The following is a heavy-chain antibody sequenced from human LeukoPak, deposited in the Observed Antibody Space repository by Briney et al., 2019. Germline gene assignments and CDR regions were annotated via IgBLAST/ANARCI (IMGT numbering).Heavy chain of an antibody. D-gene: IGHD1-26*01. J-gene: IGHJ4*02. V-gene: IGHV1-69*04. Sequence: SVKVSCKASGGTFSSYAISWVRQAPGQGLEWMGRIIPILGIANYAQKFQGRVTITADKSTSTAYMELSSLRSEDTAVYYCAGTQWIVGARELGYYFDYWGQGTLVTVSS. CDR3: AGTQWIVGARELGYYFDY. CDR2: IIPILGIA. CDR1: GGTFSSYA.